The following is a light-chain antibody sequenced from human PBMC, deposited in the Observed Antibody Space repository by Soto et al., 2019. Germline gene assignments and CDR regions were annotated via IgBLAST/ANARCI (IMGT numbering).Light chain of an antibody. V-gene: IGKV1-5*01. Sequence: DIQMTQSTSTLSASVGDRVSITCRASQNIDKWLAWYQQKPQKAPKLLIYAAVTLQSGVPSRFSGSESGTEFTLTISSLQPEDFATYYCQQLNSYSALTFGGGTKVDNK. CDR3: QQLNSYSALT. J-gene: IGKJ4*01. CDR1: QNIDKW. CDR2: AAV.